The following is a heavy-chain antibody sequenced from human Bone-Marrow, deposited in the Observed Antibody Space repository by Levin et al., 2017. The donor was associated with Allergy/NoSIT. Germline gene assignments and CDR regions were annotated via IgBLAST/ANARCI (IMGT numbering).Heavy chain of an antibody. CDR2: ISHRGFT. D-gene: IGHD3-3*01. V-gene: IGHV4-34*01. Sequence: SETLSLTCAVYGGSFGGYHWSWIRQPPGKCLEWIGEISHRGFTTYNPSPNSRVTISLDTSRNQFSLKLNSLTATDTAVYYCAVFLFRYGTFDVWGQGTMVTVSS. CDR1: GGSFGGYH. J-gene: IGHJ3*01. CDR3: AVFLFRYGTFDV.